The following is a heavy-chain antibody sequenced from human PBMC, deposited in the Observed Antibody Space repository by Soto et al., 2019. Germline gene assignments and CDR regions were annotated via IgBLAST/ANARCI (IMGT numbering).Heavy chain of an antibody. CDR1: GYTLTELS. V-gene: IGHV1-24*01. D-gene: IGHD6-19*01. J-gene: IGHJ6*02. Sequence: EASVKVSCKVSGYTLTELSMHWVRQAPGKGLEWMGGFDPEDGETIYAQKFQGRVTMTEDTSTDTAYMELSSLRSEDTAVYYCATDIAVAGKSGMDVWGQGTTITVSS. CDR2: FDPEDGET. CDR3: ATDIAVAGKSGMDV.